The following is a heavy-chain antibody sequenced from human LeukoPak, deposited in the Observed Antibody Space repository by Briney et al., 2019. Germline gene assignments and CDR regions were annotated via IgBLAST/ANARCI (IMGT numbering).Heavy chain of an antibody. CDR2: IRSKAYGGTT. D-gene: IGHD6-19*01. V-gene: IGHV3-49*04. J-gene: IGHJ4*02. CDR1: GFTFGDYA. CDR3: TRDSLPIPFGGWHDY. Sequence: PGGSLRLSCTASGFTFGDYAMSWVGQAPGKGLEWVGFIRSKAYGGTTEYAASVKGRFTISRDDSKSIAYLQMNSLKTEDTAVYYCTRDSLPIPFGGWHDYWGQGTLVTVSS.